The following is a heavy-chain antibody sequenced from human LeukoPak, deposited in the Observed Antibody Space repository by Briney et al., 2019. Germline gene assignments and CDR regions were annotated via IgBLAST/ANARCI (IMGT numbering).Heavy chain of an antibody. D-gene: IGHD2-2*01. CDR1: GNYW. Sequence: GGSLRLSCAASGNYWMHWDRQAPGKGLVWVSHINSDGSWTSYADSVKGRFTISKDNAKNTVYLQMNNLRAEDTAVYYCVSFYETYWGRGTLVTVSS. J-gene: IGHJ4*02. CDR2: INSDGSWT. V-gene: IGHV3-74*01. CDR3: VSFYETY.